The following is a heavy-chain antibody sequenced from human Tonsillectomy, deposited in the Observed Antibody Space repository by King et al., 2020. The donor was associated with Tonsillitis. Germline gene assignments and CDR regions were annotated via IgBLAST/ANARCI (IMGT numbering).Heavy chain of an antibody. Sequence: VQLVESGAEVKKPGESLKISCKVSGYSFTSYWIGWVRQMPGKGLEWMVIIYPGDSDTRYSPSFQGQVTISAAKSISTAYLQWSSLKASDTAMYYCARGEVGYYYDSSGEYYFDYWGQGTLVTVSS. CDR1: GYSFTSYW. V-gene: IGHV5-51*01. CDR2: IYPGDSDT. CDR3: ARGEVGYYYDSSGEYYFDY. D-gene: IGHD3-22*01. J-gene: IGHJ4*02.